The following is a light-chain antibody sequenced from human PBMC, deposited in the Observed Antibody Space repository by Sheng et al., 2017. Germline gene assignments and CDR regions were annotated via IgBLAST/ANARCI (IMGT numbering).Light chain of an antibody. CDR3: QQYDGSAT. CDR1: QSVKNNY. V-gene: IGKV3-20*01. J-gene: IGKJ1*01. CDR2: GAS. Sequence: EIVLTQSPGTLSLSPGERATLSCRASQSVKNNYLAWYQQKPGQAPRLLIFGASSRATGIPDRFSGSGSGTDFTLTISRSEPEDFAVYYCQQYDGSATFGQGTNVEIK.